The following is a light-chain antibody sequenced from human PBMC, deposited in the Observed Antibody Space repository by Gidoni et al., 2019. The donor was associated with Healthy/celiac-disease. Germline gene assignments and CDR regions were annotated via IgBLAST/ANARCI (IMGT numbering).Light chain of an antibody. Sequence: EIVLTQSPGTLSLSPGERATLSCRASQSVSSSYLAWYQQKPGQAPRLLIYGASSRATSIPDRFSGSGSGTDFTLTISRLEPEDFAVYYCQQYGSSPPGRTFGQGTKVEIK. CDR1: QSVSSSY. CDR2: GAS. CDR3: QQYGSSPPGRT. V-gene: IGKV3-20*01. J-gene: IGKJ1*01.